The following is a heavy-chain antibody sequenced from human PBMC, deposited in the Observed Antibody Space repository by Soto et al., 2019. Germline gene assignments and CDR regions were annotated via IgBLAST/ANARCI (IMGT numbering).Heavy chain of an antibody. J-gene: IGHJ4*02. CDR1: GFTFSTYS. Sequence: EVQLVESGGGLVKPGGSLRLSCAASGFTFSTYSFNWVRQAPGKGLQWVSSISPSSGYIYYADSVKGRFTISRDNAKNSLYLQMNSLRAEDTAIYYCASEGYCSSSSCSPRPDYWGQGTLVTVSS. D-gene: IGHD2-2*01. CDR2: ISPSSGYI. CDR3: ASEGYCSSSSCSPRPDY. V-gene: IGHV3-21*01.